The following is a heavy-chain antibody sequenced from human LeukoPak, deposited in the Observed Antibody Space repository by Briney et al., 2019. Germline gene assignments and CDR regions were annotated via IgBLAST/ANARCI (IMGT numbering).Heavy chain of an antibody. CDR2: MNPNSGNT. Sequence: ASVKVSCKASGYTFTSYDINWVRQATGQGLEWMGWMNPNSGNTGYAQKFQGRVTITRNTSISTAYMELSSLRSEDTAVYYCARAPSGGNSYRFEYWGQGTLVTVSS. CDR1: GYTFTSYD. V-gene: IGHV1-8*03. D-gene: IGHD4-23*01. J-gene: IGHJ4*02. CDR3: ARAPSGGNSYRFEY.